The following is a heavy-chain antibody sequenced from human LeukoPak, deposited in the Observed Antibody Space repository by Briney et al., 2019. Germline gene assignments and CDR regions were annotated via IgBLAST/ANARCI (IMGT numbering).Heavy chain of an antibody. CDR3: ARDLQAGLRYFDL. Sequence: GGSLRLSCAASGFTFSTYSMNWVRQAPGRGLEWVSFISTGSSTIYYADSVKGRVTISRDNAKNSLYLQMNSLRDEDTAVYYCARDLQAGLRYFDLWGRGTLVTVSS. D-gene: IGHD3-22*01. J-gene: IGHJ2*01. CDR2: ISTGSSTI. V-gene: IGHV3-48*02. CDR1: GFTFSTYS.